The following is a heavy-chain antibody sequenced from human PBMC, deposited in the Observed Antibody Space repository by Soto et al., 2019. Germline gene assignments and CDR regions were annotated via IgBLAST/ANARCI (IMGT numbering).Heavy chain of an antibody. D-gene: IGHD2-2*03. CDR3: VRSVVGHCTSVGCQPFFAR. V-gene: IGHV4-59*01. J-gene: IGHJ5*02. CDR2: IYYSGNI. CDR1: GGYTESYC. Sequence: SEPISLSRALSGGYTESYCWSWIRQNPGKGLEWIGNIYYSGNINYNPSLKSRVTMSVDASKNEFSLNLKSVSAADTAMYYCVRSVVGHCTSVGCQPFFARRGHGILVTVSS.